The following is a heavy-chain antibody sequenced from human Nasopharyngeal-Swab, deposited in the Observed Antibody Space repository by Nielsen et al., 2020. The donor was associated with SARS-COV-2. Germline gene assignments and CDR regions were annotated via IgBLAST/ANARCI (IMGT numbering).Heavy chain of an antibody. V-gene: IGHV3-30*03. CDR1: GFTFSSFG. J-gene: IGHJ4*02. Sequence: GGSLRLSCAASGFTFSSFGMHWGRQAPGKGLAWVEFIAHDASNEYYGDSVKGRFSISRDSSKNTLYLQMDSLRGEDTAVYYCARERPEHYFDLWGPGTLVTVSS. D-gene: IGHD2-21*01. CDR2: IAHDASNE. CDR3: ARERPEHYFDL.